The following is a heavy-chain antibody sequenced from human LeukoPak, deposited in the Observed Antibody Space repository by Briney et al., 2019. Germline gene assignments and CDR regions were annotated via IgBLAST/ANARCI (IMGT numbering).Heavy chain of an antibody. V-gene: IGHV4-59*01. CDR2: IYYSGST. CDR1: GGSISSYY. J-gene: IGHJ6*02. CDR3: ARDYSYGPYYYGMDV. Sequence: VKPSETLSLTCTVSGGSISSYYWSWIRQPPGKGLEWIGYIYYSGSTNYNPSLKSRVAISVDTSKNQFSLKLSSVTAADTAVYYCARDYSYGPYYYGMDVWGQGTTVTVSS. D-gene: IGHD5-18*01.